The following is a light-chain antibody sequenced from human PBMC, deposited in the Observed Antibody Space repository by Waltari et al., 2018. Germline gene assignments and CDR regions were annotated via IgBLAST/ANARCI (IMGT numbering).Light chain of an antibody. J-gene: IGLJ1*01. CDR2: EVF. CDR3: CSYAGRGTYV. Sequence: QSALTQPASVSGTPGQSITIPCSGTTSDVGSYDLVSWYQHHPGEAPKLLICEVFKRPPVTSRRFSGAKSGSTASRTISGLQPEDEADYYCCSYAGRGTYVFGSGTKVTVL. V-gene: IGLV2-23*02. CDR1: TSDVGSYDL.